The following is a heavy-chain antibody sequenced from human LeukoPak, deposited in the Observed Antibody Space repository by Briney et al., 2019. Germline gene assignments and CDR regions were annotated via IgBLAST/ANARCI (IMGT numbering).Heavy chain of an antibody. CDR3: ARDNYDSSGPYYFDY. Sequence: GGSLRLSCAASGFTFSSYAMSWVRQAPGKGLEWVSAISGSGGSTYYADSVKGRFTISRDNARNSLYLQMNSLRAEDTAVYYCARDNYDSSGPYYFDYWGQGTLVTVSS. D-gene: IGHD3-22*01. CDR2: ISGSGGST. CDR1: GFTFSSYA. V-gene: IGHV3-23*01. J-gene: IGHJ4*02.